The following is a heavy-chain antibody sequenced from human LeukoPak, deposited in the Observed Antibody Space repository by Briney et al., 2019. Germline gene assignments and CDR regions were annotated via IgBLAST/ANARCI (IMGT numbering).Heavy chain of an antibody. Sequence: SVKVSCKASGGTFSSYAISWVRQAPGQGLEWMGGIIPIFGTANYAQKFQGRVTITADESTSTAYMELSSLRSEDTAVYYCARSLSHFNWFDPWGQGTLVTVSS. D-gene: IGHD2/OR15-2a*01. J-gene: IGHJ5*02. V-gene: IGHV1-69*13. CDR3: ARSLSHFNWFDP. CDR2: IIPIFGTA. CDR1: GGTFSSYA.